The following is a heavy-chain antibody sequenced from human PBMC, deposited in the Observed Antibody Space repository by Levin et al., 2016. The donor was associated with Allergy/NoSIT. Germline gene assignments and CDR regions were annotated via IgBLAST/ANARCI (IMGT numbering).Heavy chain of an antibody. CDR2: ISGSGGST. CDR3: AKEPTPTYYYGSGSSGWDY. V-gene: IGHV3-23*01. Sequence: WIRQPPGKGLEWVSAISGSGGSTYYADSVKGRFTISRDNSKNTLYLQMNSLRAEDTAVYYCAKEPTPTYYYGSGSSGWDYWGQGTLVTVSS. D-gene: IGHD3-10*01. J-gene: IGHJ4*02.